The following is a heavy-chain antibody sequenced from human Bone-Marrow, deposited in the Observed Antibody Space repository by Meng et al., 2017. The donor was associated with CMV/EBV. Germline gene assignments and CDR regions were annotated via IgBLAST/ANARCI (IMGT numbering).Heavy chain of an antibody. J-gene: IGHJ4*02. CDR2: IYPGDSDT. D-gene: IGHD3-10*01. CDR1: GYSFTSYW. V-gene: IGHV5-51*01. Sequence: KVSCKGSGYSFTSYWIGWVRQMPGKGLEWMGLIYPGDSDTRYSPSFQGQVTISADKSNSTAYLQWSSLKDSDTAMYYRARHGMGRDGESIDYWGQGTLVTVSS. CDR3: ARHGMGRDGESIDY.